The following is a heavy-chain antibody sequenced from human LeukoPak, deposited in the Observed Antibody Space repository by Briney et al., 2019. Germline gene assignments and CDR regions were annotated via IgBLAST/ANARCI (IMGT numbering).Heavy chain of an antibody. J-gene: IGHJ6*03. Sequence: PSETLSLTCAVSGGSISSSNWWSWVRQPPGKGLEWIGEIYHSGSTNYNPSLKSRVTISVDKSKNQFSLKLSSVTAADTAVYFCARGRVSSSTWYSTYYYYFYMDVWGKGTTVTVFS. CDR3: ARGRVSSSTWYSTYYYYFYMDV. D-gene: IGHD4-11*01. V-gene: IGHV4-4*02. CDR1: GGSISSSNW. CDR2: IYHSGST.